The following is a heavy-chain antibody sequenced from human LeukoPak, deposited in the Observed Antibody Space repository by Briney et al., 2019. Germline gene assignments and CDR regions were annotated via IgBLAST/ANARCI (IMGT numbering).Heavy chain of an antibody. J-gene: IGHJ6*03. CDR3: ARRGGVGIGGRPSNYYYMDV. CDR1: GGSINSYY. CDR2: IHSSGSA. V-gene: IGHV4-4*09. D-gene: IGHD6-6*01. Sequence: SETLSLTCTVSGGSINSYYWSWLRQPPGKGLEWIGYIHSSGSANYNPSLKSRVTMSVDAPKNQFSLKLSSVTAADTAVYYCARRGGVGIGGRPSNYYYMDVWGKGTTVTVSS.